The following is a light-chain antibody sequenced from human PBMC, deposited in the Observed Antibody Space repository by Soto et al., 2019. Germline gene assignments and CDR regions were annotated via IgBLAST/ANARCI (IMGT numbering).Light chain of an antibody. CDR2: DAS. V-gene: IGKV3-11*01. CDR1: QSVSSY. CDR3: QQYGTSPVA. J-gene: IGKJ1*01. Sequence: EIVLTQSPATLSLSPGERATLSCRANQSVSSYLAWYQQKPGQAPRLLIYDASNRATGIPARFSGSGSGTDFTLTISSLEPEDYAVYYCQQYGTSPVAFGQGTKVDIK.